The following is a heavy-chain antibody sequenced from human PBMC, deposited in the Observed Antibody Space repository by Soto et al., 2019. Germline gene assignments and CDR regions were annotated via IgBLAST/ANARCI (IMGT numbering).Heavy chain of an antibody. CDR1: GYTFTSSA. CDR3: AADMVPEYYYYYYGMDV. J-gene: IGHJ6*02. CDR2: IVVGSGNT. Sequence: ASVKVSCKASGYTFTSSAVQWVRQARGQRLEWIGWIVVGSGNTNYAQKFQERVTITRDMSTSTAYMELSSLRSEDTAVYYCAADMVPEYYYYYYGMDVWGQGTTVTVSS. D-gene: IGHD2-8*01. V-gene: IGHV1-58*01.